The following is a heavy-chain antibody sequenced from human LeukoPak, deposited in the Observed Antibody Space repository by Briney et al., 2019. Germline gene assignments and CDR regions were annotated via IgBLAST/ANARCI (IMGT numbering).Heavy chain of an antibody. J-gene: IGHJ4*02. V-gene: IGHV3-21*01. CDR3: ARGWTTIFGVVTIGDYFDY. CDR1: GFTFSSYS. Sequence: GGSLRLSCAASGFTFSSYSMNWVRQAPGKGLEWVSSISSSSSYIYYADSVKGRFTISRDNAKNSLYLQMNSLRAEDTAVYYCARGWTTIFGVVTIGDYFDYWGQGTLVTVPS. D-gene: IGHD3-3*01. CDR2: ISSSSSYI.